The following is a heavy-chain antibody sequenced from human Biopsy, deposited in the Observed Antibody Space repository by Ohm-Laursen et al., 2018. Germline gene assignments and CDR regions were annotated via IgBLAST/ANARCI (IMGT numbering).Heavy chain of an antibody. J-gene: IGHJ1*01. D-gene: IGHD3-9*01. CDR3: ATKLTGYFHH. CDR1: GGTFSNYG. CDR2: NIPILGTG. V-gene: IGHV1-69*06. Sequence: GSSVKVSCKAPGGTFSNYGVNWVRQAPGHGLEWLGGNIPILGTGNYAQKFQDRVTVAADTSTSTATMELRSLRSDDTAVYYCATKLTGYFHHWGRGTLVIVSS.